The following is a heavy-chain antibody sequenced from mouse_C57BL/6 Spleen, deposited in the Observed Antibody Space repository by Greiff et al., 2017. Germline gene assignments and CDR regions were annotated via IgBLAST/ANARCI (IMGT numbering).Heavy chain of an antibody. CDR1: GYTFTGYW. Sequence: QVQLKQSGAELMKPGASVKLSCKATGYTFTGYWIEWVKQRPGHGLEWIGEILPGSGSTNYNEKFKGKATFTADTSSNTAYMQLSSLTTEDSAIYYCARSLGVTYDGYFFDYWGQGTTLTVSS. CDR2: ILPGSGST. CDR3: ARSLGVTYDGYFFDY. D-gene: IGHD2-3*01. J-gene: IGHJ2*01. V-gene: IGHV1-9*01.